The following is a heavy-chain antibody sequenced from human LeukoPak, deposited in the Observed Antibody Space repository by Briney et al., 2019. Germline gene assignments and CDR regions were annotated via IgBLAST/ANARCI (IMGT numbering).Heavy chain of an antibody. D-gene: IGHD5-24*01. Sequence: GASVKVSCKASGYTFTDYYMHWVRQAPGQGLDWMGWINPNSGGTHYAQKFQGRVTMTRDTSINTAYMELSKLKSDDRAVYSCARGWEMAKIGGFDYWGQGALVTVSS. CDR2: INPNSGGT. V-gene: IGHV1-2*02. J-gene: IGHJ4*02. CDR1: GYTFTDYY. CDR3: ARGWEMAKIGGFDY.